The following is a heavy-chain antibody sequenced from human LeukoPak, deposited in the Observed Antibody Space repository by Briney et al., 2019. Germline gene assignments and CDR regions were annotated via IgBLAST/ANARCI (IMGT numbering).Heavy chain of an antibody. V-gene: IGHV3-48*03. D-gene: IGHD2-2*01. CDR1: GFTFSSYE. Sequence: HPGGSLRLSCAASGFTFSSYEMNWVRQAPGKGLEWVSYISRSGSTIYYADSVKGRFTISRDNAKNSLYLQMSSLRAEDTAVYYCGSGYDIDYCGQGILVTVSP. CDR2: ISRSGSTI. J-gene: IGHJ4*02. CDR3: GSGYDIDY.